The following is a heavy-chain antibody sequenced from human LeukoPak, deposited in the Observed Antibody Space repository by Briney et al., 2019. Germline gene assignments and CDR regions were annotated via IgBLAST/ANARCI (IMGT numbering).Heavy chain of an antibody. J-gene: IGHJ4*02. D-gene: IGHD6-19*01. CDR2: IDPSDSYI. CDR1: GYIFTSYW. V-gene: IGHV5-10-1*01. Sequence: GESPKISCKGSGYIFTSYWISWVRQMPGKGLEWMGRIDPSDSYINYSSSFQGRVTISAYTSISTAYLQWSSLKASDTAMYYCARLSTSGWYVYWGQGTLVTVSS. CDR3: ARLSTSGWYVY.